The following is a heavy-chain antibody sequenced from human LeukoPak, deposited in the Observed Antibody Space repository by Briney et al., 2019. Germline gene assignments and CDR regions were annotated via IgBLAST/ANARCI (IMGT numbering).Heavy chain of an antibody. CDR2: ISSSSSYI. Sequence: GGSLRLSCAASGFTFSSYSMNWVRQAPGKGLEWVSSISSSSSYIYYADSVKGRFTISRDNAKNSLYLQMNSLRADDTAVYYCARNPTDRTHDAFDIWGQGTMVTVSS. J-gene: IGHJ3*02. CDR3: ARNPTDRTHDAFDI. V-gene: IGHV3-21*04. CDR1: GFTFSSYS. D-gene: IGHD1-14*01.